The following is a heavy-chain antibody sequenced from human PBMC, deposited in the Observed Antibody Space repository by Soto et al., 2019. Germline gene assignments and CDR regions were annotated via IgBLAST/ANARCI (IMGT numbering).Heavy chain of an antibody. CDR3: ARLVVVPHCSGGSCYSYSYGMDV. J-gene: IGHJ6*02. CDR2: IYYSGST. V-gene: IGHV4-59*01. Sequence: QVQLQESGPGLVKPSETLSLTCTVSGGSISRYYWSWIRQPPGKGLEWIGYIYYSGSTNYNPSLKSRVTISVDTSKNQFSLKLSSVTAADTAVYYCARLVVVPHCSGGSCYSYSYGMDVWGQGTTVTVSS. D-gene: IGHD2-15*01. CDR1: GGSISRYY.